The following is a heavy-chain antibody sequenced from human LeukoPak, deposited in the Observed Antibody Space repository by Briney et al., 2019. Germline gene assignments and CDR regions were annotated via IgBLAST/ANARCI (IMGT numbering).Heavy chain of an antibody. CDR1: GFTFSSYG. CDR3: AKDGYYGSGSYPDYYYYGMDV. CDR2: ISYEGSNK. V-gene: IGHV3-30*18. Sequence: GRSLRLSCAASGFTFSSYGMHWVRQAPGKGLEWVAVISYEGSNKYYADSVKGRFTISRDNSKNTLYLQMNSLRAEDTAVYYCAKDGYYGSGSYPDYYYYGMDVWGQGTTVTVSS. D-gene: IGHD3-10*01. J-gene: IGHJ6*02.